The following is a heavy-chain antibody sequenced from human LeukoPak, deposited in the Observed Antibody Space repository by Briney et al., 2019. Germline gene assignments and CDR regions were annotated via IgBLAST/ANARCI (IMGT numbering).Heavy chain of an antibody. J-gene: IGHJ4*02. CDR3: AHRYCSYSNSPLDY. V-gene: IGHV3-48*03. CDR2: ISNSGSTI. Sequence: GGSLRLSCAASGFIFSSYEMNWVRQAPGKGLEWVSHISNSGSTIYYADSVKGRFTISRDNAKNTVYLQMNSLRAEDTAVYYFAHRYCSYSNSPLDYWGQGTLVTVSS. CDR1: GFIFSSYE. D-gene: IGHD2-15*01.